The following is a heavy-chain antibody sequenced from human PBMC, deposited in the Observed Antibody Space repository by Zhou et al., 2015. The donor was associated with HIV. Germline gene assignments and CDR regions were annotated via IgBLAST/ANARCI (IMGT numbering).Heavy chain of an antibody. CDR3: ARARDVGGSGGHYPSFSYFDY. CDR2: VNPRGSTT. J-gene: IGHJ4*02. V-gene: IGHV1-46*01. Sequence: QVQLVQSGAEVKKPGASVLISCKASGHTFTNSYIHWVRQAPRQGLEWVGRVNPRGSTTDYAPKLRNRITMSRDTSTNTVYMELSGLRTDDTAVYFCARARDVGGSGGHYPSFSYFDYWGQGSLVTVSS. CDR1: GHTFTNSY. D-gene: IGHD2-15*01.